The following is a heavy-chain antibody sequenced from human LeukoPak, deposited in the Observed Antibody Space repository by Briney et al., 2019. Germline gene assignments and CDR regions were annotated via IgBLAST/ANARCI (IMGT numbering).Heavy chain of an antibody. CDR3: AKDEVGSTTYPDY. V-gene: IGHV3-9*01. Sequence: PGRSLRLSCAASGFTFDEYAMHWVRQAPGKGLEWVSGISWNSGSIGYADSVKGRFTTSRDNAKNSLYLQMNSLRAEDTALYYCAKDEVGSTTYPDYWGQGTLVTVSS. CDR1: GFTFDEYA. J-gene: IGHJ4*02. CDR2: ISWNSGSI. D-gene: IGHD1-26*01.